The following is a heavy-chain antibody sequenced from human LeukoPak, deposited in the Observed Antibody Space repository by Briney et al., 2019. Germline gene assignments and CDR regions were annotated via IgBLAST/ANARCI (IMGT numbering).Heavy chain of an antibody. CDR2: IRGSGGVT. J-gene: IGHJ4*02. V-gene: IGHV3-23*01. CDR1: GFTFSSYW. Sequence: GGSLRLSCAASGFTFSSYWMSWVRQAPGKGLEWVSGIRGSGGVTYYADSVKGRFTISRDNSKNTLYLQMNSLRAEDTAVYYCGRDPPGSRIIMAAFDYSGQGTLVTVSS. D-gene: IGHD3-10*01. CDR3: GRDPPGSRIIMAAFDY.